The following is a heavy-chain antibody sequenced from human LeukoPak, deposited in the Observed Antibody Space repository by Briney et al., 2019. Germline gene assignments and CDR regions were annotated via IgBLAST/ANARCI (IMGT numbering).Heavy chain of an antibody. D-gene: IGHD6-19*01. CDR3: ASPDSGWHQFDY. Sequence: PGGSLRLSCAASGFPFSTSAMSWVRQALGKGLEWISGISGVDDTTYYADSVKGRFTISRDNAKNSLFLQMNSLRAEDTAVYYCASPDSGWHQFDYWGQGTLVTVSS. J-gene: IGHJ4*02. CDR1: GFPFSTSA. V-gene: IGHV3-23*01. CDR2: ISGVDDTT.